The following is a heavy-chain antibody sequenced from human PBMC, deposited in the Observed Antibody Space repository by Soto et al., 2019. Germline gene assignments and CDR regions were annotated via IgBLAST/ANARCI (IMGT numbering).Heavy chain of an antibody. CDR2: TYYRSKWYN. Sequence: SQTLSLTCAISGDSVSSNSAAWNWIRQSPSRGLEWLGGTYYRSKWYNDYVVSVKSRITINPDTAKNQFSLHLNSVTPEDTAVYYCAREVWFGKGDYYYGLDVWGQGTTVTVSS. V-gene: IGHV6-1*01. CDR3: AREVWFGKGDYYYGLDV. CDR1: GDSVSSNSAA. J-gene: IGHJ6*02. D-gene: IGHD3-10*01.